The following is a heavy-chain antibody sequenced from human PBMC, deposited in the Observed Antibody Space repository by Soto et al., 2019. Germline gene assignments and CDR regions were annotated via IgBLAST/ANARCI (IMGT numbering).Heavy chain of an antibody. Sequence: QVQLVQSGAEVKKPGSSVKVSCKASGGTFSSYAISWVRQAPGQGLEWMGGIIPIFGTANYAQKFQGRVTITADGSTSTAYMELSSLRSEDTAVYYWAREPCGGDCYSLGGMDVWGQGTTVTVSS. CDR3: AREPCGGDCYSLGGMDV. D-gene: IGHD2-21*02. J-gene: IGHJ6*02. V-gene: IGHV1-69*12. CDR1: GGTFSSYA. CDR2: IIPIFGTA.